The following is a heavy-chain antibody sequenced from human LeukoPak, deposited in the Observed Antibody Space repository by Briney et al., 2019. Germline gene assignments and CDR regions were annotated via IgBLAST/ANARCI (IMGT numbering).Heavy chain of an antibody. Sequence: ASVKVSCKASGYTFTSYDINWVRQATGQGLEWMGWMNPNSGNTGYAQKFQGRVTMTRNTSISTAYMELSSLRSEDTAVYYCARTPLLWFGELADDAFDIWGQGTMVTVSS. V-gene: IGHV1-8*01. CDR3: ARTPLLWFGELADDAFDI. CDR2: MNPNSGNT. CDR1: GYTFTSYD. D-gene: IGHD3-10*01. J-gene: IGHJ3*02.